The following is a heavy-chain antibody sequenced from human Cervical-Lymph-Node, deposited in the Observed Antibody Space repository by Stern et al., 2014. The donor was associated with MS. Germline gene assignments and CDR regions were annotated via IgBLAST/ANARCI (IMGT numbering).Heavy chain of an antibody. J-gene: IGHJ4*02. CDR2: INAGNGNP. CDR3: ARGDRQWLLPWSYYFDY. D-gene: IGHD5-12*01. Sequence: QVQLVQSGAEVKKPGASVKVSCKASGYILTNYAMHWVRQAPAQRLEWMGWINAGNGNPKYSQKFQGKVTITRDTSASTAHMELSSLRSEDTAVYYCARGDRQWLLPWSYYFDYWGQGTLVTVSS. CDR1: GYILTNYA. V-gene: IGHV1-3*01.